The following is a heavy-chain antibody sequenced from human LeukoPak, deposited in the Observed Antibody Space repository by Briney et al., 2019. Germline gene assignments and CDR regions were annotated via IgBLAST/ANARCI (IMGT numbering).Heavy chain of an antibody. D-gene: IGHD6-19*01. Sequence: SETLSLTCTVSGGSISNYYWGWIRQPPGKGLEWIGWIHYSGTTKYNPSLESRVTITVDMSTNQFSLKVRSVTAAGTAVYYCARYINSGLDFWGQGTLVTFSS. CDR1: GGSISNYY. CDR2: IHYSGTT. J-gene: IGHJ4*02. V-gene: IGHV4-59*08. CDR3: ARYINSGLDF.